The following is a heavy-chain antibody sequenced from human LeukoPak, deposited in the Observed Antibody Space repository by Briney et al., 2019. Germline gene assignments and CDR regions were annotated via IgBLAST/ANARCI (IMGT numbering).Heavy chain of an antibody. J-gene: IGHJ4*02. D-gene: IGHD1-14*01. CDR2: IIPILNIP. CDR1: GGTFSNYS. Sequence: SVRVSCKASGGTFSNYSISWVRQAPGQGLEWMGRIIPILNIPNNAQKFQGRVTITADKSTSTAYMELSSLRSEDTAVYYCARDQPRARYFDYWGQGTLVTVSS. V-gene: IGHV1-69*04. CDR3: ARDQPRARYFDY.